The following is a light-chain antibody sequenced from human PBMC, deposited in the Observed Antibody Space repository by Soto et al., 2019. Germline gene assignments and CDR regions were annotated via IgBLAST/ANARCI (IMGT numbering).Light chain of an antibody. CDR3: QSYDNRLSGFWV. CDR1: SSNIGANYD. Sequence: QLVLTQPPSVSGAPGQGVTISCTGSSSNIGANYDVHWYQQFPGAAPKLLMYGNNNRPAGVPDRFSGSKSGTSASLAITDLQAEDEADYYCQSYDNRLSGFWVFGRGTKVTVL. CDR2: GNN. V-gene: IGLV1-40*01. J-gene: IGLJ3*02.